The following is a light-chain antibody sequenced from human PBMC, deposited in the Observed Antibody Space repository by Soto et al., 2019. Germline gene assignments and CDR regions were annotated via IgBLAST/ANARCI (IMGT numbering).Light chain of an antibody. CDR1: QNISPW. CDR3: QQYSSSAT. CDR2: GAS. V-gene: IGKV1-5*01. Sequence: DIQMTQSPSTLSASVGDRVTIACRARQNISPWLAWYQQKPGKAPKLLIYGASSLEGGVPSRFSGSGSETDFTLTISSLQPDDFATYYCQQYSSSATFGQGTKVEIK. J-gene: IGKJ1*01.